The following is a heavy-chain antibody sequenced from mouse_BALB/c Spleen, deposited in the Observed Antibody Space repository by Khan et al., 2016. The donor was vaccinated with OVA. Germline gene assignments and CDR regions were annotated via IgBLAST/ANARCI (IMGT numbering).Heavy chain of an antibody. V-gene: IGHV1-4*01. CDR2: INPRSGYT. CDR1: GYTFTSNT. CDR3: ARRTTGYTRAY. D-gene: IGHD2-14*01. Sequence: QVQLQQSGAELARPGASVRMSCKASGYTFTSNTMHWVKQRPRQGLEWIGYINPRSGYTNYNQNFKDKATLTADKSSSTAYMQLSSLTSEDSAVYYCARRTTGYTRAYWGQGTSVTVSS. J-gene: IGHJ4*01.